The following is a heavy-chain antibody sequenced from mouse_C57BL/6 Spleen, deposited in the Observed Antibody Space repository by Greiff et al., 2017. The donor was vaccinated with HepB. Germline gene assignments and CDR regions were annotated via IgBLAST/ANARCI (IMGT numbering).Heavy chain of an antibody. J-gene: IGHJ2*01. CDR3: RVITTVVAPNY. V-gene: IGHV1-83*01. D-gene: IGHD1-1*01. CDR2: YPGSGNTY. Sequence: VQLQQSGPELVKPGASVKMSCKASGYTFTDYYMHWVKQKPGKGLEWIGEIYPGSGNTYYNEKFKGKATLTADTSSSTAYMQLSSLTSEDSAVYFCARVITTVVAPNYWGQGTTLTVSS. CDR1: YTFTDYYM.